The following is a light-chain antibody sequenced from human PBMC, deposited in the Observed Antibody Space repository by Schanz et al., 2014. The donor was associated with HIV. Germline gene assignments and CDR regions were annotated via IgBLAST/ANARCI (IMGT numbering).Light chain of an antibody. J-gene: IGLJ2*01. CDR3: SSSSTNTCV. Sequence: QSVLTQPASVSGSPGQSITISCTGTRNDVGTYNLVSWYQQHPGKAPQLMIYEVTKRPSGVSDRFSGSKSDNTASLTISGLQADDEAEYFCSSSSTNTCVFGGGTKLTVL. CDR1: RNDVGTYNL. CDR2: EVT. V-gene: IGLV2-14*02.